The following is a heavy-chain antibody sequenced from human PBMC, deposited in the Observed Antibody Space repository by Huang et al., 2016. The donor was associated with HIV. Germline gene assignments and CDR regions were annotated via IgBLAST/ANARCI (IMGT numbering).Heavy chain of an antibody. V-gene: IGHV4-39*01. CDR1: GASISSASYY. D-gene: IGHD1-26*01. CDR3: ARHWEGSFYYYYYIDV. Sequence: QVKLQESGPGLVKSSETLSLTCTVSGASISSASYYWGWIRPPPGKGLEWIGTIYHPGTTYYRPALKSRLSMSVDTSENQVSLRLRSVTAADTAVYFWARHWEGSFYYYYYIDVWGPGTTVTVSS. J-gene: IGHJ6*03. CDR2: IYHPGTT.